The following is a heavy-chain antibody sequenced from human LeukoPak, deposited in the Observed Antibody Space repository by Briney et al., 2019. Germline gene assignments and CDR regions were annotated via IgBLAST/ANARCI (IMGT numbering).Heavy chain of an antibody. CDR3: ARDQYDYVWGSDPPFDY. CDR2: ISYDGSNK. Sequence: GGSLRLSCAASGFTFSSYAMHWVRQAPGKGLEWVAVISYDGSNKYYADSVKGRFTISRDNSKNTLYLQMNSLRAEDTAVYYCARDQYDYVWGSDPPFDYWGQGTLVTVSS. V-gene: IGHV3-30*04. D-gene: IGHD3-16*01. J-gene: IGHJ4*02. CDR1: GFTFSSYA.